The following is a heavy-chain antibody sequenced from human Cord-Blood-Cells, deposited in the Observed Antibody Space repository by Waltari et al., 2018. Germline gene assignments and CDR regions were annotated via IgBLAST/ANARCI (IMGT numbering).Heavy chain of an antibody. D-gene: IGHD2-2*01. J-gene: IGHJ3*02. CDR3: ARDRVGVPAALYGADAFDI. V-gene: IGHV3-48*03. Sequence: LEWVSYISSSVSTIYYADSVKDRFTISRDNAKNSLYLQMNSLRVEDTAVYYCARDRVGVPAALYGADAFDIWGQGTMVTVSS. CDR2: ISSSVSTI.